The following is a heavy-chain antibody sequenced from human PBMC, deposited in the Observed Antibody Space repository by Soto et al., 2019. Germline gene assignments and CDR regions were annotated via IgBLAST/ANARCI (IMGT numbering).Heavy chain of an antibody. CDR3: AKDLIRGDGYIDFDY. J-gene: IGHJ4*02. D-gene: IGHD3-10*01. Sequence: GGSLRLSCAPSGFTFSNYAIFWVRQAPRKGLEWVSTIFAGGGSTYYADSVKGRFTISRDNSKNTLFLQMNSLRAEDTAVYFCAKDLIRGDGYIDFDYWGQGTLVTVSS. V-gene: IGHV3-23*01. CDR2: IFAGGGST. CDR1: GFTFSNYA.